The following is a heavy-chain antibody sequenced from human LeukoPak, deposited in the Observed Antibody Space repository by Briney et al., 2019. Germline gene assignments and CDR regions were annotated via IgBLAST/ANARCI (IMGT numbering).Heavy chain of an antibody. CDR1: GYSFTSYW. D-gene: IGHD2-15*01. CDR2: IYPDDSDT. CDR3: ARRAYCSGGGCYVTPFDI. V-gene: IGHV5-51*01. Sequence: GESLKISCKGSGYSFTSYWIGWVRQMPGKGLEWMGIIYPDDSDTRYSTSFQGQVTISADKSISTAYLQWSSLKASDTAMYYCARRAYCSGGGCYVTPFDIWGQGTMVTVSS. J-gene: IGHJ3*02.